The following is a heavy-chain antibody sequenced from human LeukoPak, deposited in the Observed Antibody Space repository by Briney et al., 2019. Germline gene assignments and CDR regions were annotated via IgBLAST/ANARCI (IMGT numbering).Heavy chain of an antibody. CDR2: ICWDGGSR. Sequence: GGSLRLSCAASGFTFDDYAMHWVRQAPGKGLEWVSLICWDGGSRYYADSAKGRFTISRDNSKNSLYLQMNSLRAEDTALYYCARGVVIDYFDYWGQGTLVTVSS. CDR1: GFTFDDYA. CDR3: ARGVVIDYFDY. J-gene: IGHJ4*02. V-gene: IGHV3-43D*04. D-gene: IGHD3-3*01.